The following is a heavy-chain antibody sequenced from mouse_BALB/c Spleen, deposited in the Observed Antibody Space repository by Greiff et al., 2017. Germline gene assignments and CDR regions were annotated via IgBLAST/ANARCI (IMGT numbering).Heavy chain of an antibody. CDR3: ARSIYYYGSSQAWFAY. V-gene: IGHV1-54*01. D-gene: IGHD1-1*01. CDR2: INPGSGGT. J-gene: IGHJ3*01. CDR1: GYAFTNYL. Sequence: VQLQQSGAELVRPGTSVKVSCKASGYAFTNYLIEWVKQRPGQGLEWIGVINPGSGGTNYNEKFKGKATLTADKSSSTAYMQLSSLTSDDSAVYFCARSIYYYGSSQAWFAYWGQGTLVTVSA.